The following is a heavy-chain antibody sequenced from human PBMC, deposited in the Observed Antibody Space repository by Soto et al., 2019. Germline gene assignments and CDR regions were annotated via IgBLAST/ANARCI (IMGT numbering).Heavy chain of an antibody. CDR3: ARSWNWDYFDY. Sequence: GAVKVSCKASGYTFTSYYMHWVRQAPGQGLEWMGIINPSGGSTSYAQKFQGRVTMTRDTSTSTVYMELSSLRSEDTAVYYCARSWNWDYFDYWGQGTLVTSPQ. D-gene: IGHD1-7*01. CDR1: GYTFTSYY. J-gene: IGHJ4*02. CDR2: INPSGGST. V-gene: IGHV1-46*01.